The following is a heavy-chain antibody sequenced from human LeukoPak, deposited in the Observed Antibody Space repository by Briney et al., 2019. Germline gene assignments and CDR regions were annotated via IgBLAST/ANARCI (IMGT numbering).Heavy chain of an antibody. V-gene: IGHV3-23*01. Sequence: QPGGSLRLSCAASGFTFSNYAMNWVRQAPGKGLEWVSAISGSGVSTFYAASVKGRFTISRDNTKNTLYLQMNPLTAEDTAVYHCAKDPNGDHIGAFDMWGQGTMVTVSS. CDR2: ISGSGVST. CDR3: AKDPNGDHIGAFDM. D-gene: IGHD4-17*01. CDR1: GFTFSNYA. J-gene: IGHJ3*02.